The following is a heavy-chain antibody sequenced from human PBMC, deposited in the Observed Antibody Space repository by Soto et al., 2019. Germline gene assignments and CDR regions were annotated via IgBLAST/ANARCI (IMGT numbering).Heavy chain of an antibody. CDR3: TTVTLRSSWYPTQANWFDP. Sequence: GGSLRLSCAASGFTFSNAWMNWVRQAPGKGLEWVGRIKSKTDGGTTDYAAPVKGEFTISRDDSKNTLYLQMNSLKTEDTAVYYCTTVTLRSSWYPTQANWFDPWGQGTLVTVSS. CDR2: IKSKTDGGTT. CDR1: GFTFSNAW. V-gene: IGHV3-15*07. D-gene: IGHD6-13*01. J-gene: IGHJ5*02.